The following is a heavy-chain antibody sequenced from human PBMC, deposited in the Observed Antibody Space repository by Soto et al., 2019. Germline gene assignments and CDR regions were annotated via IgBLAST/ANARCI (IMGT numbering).Heavy chain of an antibody. D-gene: IGHD4-17*01. V-gene: IGHV3-21*01. J-gene: IGHJ4*02. Sequence: EVKLVESGGGLVKPGGSLRLSCTAFGFTFSAYSMNWVRQAPGKGLEWVSSISRSGGDIYYADSVEGRFTISRDNAKISLYLQMNSLRAEDTAVYYCARSPRGVTTVTTVDYWGQGTLVTVSS. CDR3: ARSPRGVTTVTTVDY. CDR2: ISRSGGDI. CDR1: GFTFSAYS.